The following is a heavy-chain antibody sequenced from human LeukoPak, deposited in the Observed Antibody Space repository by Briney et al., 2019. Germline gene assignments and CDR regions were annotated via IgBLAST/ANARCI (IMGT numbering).Heavy chain of an antibody. CDR3: ARDGFYCSSTSCPLDY. V-gene: IGHV1-18*01. Sequence: ASVKVSCKASGYTFTSYGISWVRQAPGQGLEWMGWISAYNGNTNYAQKLQGRVTMTTDTSTSTAYMELRSLRSEDTAVYYCARDGFYCSSTSCPLDYWGQGTLVTVSS. J-gene: IGHJ4*02. D-gene: IGHD2-2*01. CDR2: ISAYNGNT. CDR1: GYTFTSYG.